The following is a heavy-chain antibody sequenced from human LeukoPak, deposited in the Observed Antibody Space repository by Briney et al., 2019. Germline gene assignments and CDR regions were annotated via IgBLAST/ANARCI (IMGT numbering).Heavy chain of an antibody. CDR3: ARGVGDSSGYYYSGFDY. CDR1: GDSINNYY. CDR2: IYYSGST. V-gene: IGHV4-59*01. Sequence: SETLSLTCTVSGDSINNYYWSWIRQPPGKGLEWIGYIYYSGSTKYNPSLKSRVTISVDTSKNQFSLKLSSVTAADTAVYYCARGVGDSSGYYYSGFDYWGQGTLVTVPS. J-gene: IGHJ4*02. D-gene: IGHD3-22*01.